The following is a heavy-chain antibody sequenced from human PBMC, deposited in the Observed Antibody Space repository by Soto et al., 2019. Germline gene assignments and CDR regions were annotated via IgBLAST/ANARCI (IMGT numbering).Heavy chain of an antibody. V-gene: IGHV3-23*01. D-gene: IGHD3-10*01. Sequence: GGSLRLSCAASGFTFSSYAMSWVRQAPGKGLEWVSAISGSGGSTYYADSVKGRFTISRDNSKNTLYLQMNSLRAEDTAVYYCAKLRLVRGHTIFDAFDIWGQGTMVTVSS. J-gene: IGHJ3*02. CDR3: AKLRLVRGHTIFDAFDI. CDR1: GFTFSSYA. CDR2: ISGSGGST.